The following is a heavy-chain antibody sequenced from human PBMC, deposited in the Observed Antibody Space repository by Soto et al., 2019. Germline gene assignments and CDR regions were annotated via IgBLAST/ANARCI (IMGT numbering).Heavy chain of an antibody. CDR2: IIPIFGTA. V-gene: IGHV1-69*13. Sequence: GASVKVSCKASGGTFSSYAISWVRQAPGQGLEWMGGIIPIFGTANYAQRFQGRVTITADESTSTAYMELSSLRSEDTAVYYCARSPFGTYLVYWLDPWGQGTLVTVSS. CDR3: ARSPFGTYLVYWLDP. J-gene: IGHJ5*02. CDR1: GGTFSSYA. D-gene: IGHD2-8*02.